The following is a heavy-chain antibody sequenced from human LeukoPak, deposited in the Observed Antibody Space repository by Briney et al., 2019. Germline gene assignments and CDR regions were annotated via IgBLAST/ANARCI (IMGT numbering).Heavy chain of an antibody. J-gene: IGHJ4*02. CDR3: ARDSSIAAAGTVVY. CDR1: GFTFDDYG. CDR2: INWNGGST. D-gene: IGHD6-13*01. Sequence: GGSLRLSCAASGFTFDDYGMSWVRQAPGKGLEWVSGINWNGGSTGYADSVKGRFTISRGNAKNSLYLQMNSLRAEDTALYYCARDSSIAAAGTVVYWGQGTLVTVSS. V-gene: IGHV3-20*04.